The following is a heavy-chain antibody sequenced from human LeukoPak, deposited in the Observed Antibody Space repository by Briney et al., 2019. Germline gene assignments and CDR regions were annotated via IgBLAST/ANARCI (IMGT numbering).Heavy chain of an antibody. CDR2: INHSGST. Sequence: SETLSLTCAAYGGSFSGYYWSWIRQPPGKGLEWIGEINHSGSTNYNPSLKSRVTISVDTSKNQFSLKLSSVTAADTAVYYCARDLDYDFWSGYYMGVNWFDPWGQGTLVTVSS. CDR3: ARDLDYDFWSGYYMGVNWFDP. V-gene: IGHV4-34*01. J-gene: IGHJ5*02. CDR1: GGSFSGYY. D-gene: IGHD3-3*01.